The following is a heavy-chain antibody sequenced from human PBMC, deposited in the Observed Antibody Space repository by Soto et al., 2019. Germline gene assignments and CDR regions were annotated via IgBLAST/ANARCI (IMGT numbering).Heavy chain of an antibody. CDR3: ASGKGGAEGGY. CDR1: GFTFSSYS. CDR2: ISSSSSTI. J-gene: IGHJ4*02. V-gene: IGHV3-48*02. Sequence: EVQLVESGGGLVQPGGSLRLSCAASGFTFSSYSMNWVRQAPGKGLEWVSYISSSSSTIYYADSVKGRFTISRDNAKNSRDLQMNSLRDEDTTVYYCASGKGGAEGGYWGQGTLVTVSS. D-gene: IGHD1-26*01.